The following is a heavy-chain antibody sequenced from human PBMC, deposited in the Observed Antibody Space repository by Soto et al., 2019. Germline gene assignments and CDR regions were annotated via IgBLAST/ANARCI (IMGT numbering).Heavy chain of an antibody. CDR2: ISGSGGST. J-gene: IGHJ3*02. CDR1: GFTFSSYA. CDR3: VPDSTNRGAFDI. Sequence: EVQLLESGGGLVQPGGSLRLSCAASGFTFSSYAMSWVRQAPGKGLEWVSAISGSGGSTYYADSVKGRFTISRDNSKKGLYLQLHSLRAEDTAVYYCVPDSTNRGAFDIWGQGRMVTVSS. D-gene: IGHD2-2*01. V-gene: IGHV3-23*01.